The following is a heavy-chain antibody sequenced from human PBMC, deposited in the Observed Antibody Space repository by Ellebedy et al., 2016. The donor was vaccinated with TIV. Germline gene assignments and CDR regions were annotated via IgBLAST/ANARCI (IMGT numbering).Heavy chain of an antibody. D-gene: IGHD2-2*01. CDR1: GGSISSSSYY. Sequence: MPSETLSLTCTVSGGSISSSSYYRGWIRQAPGKGLEWTGSIYYSGSTYYNPSLKSRVTISVDTSKNQFSLKLSSVTAADTAVYYCASERVPAANFDYWGQGTLVTVSS. CDR3: ASERVPAANFDY. J-gene: IGHJ4*02. V-gene: IGHV4-39*07. CDR2: IYYSGST.